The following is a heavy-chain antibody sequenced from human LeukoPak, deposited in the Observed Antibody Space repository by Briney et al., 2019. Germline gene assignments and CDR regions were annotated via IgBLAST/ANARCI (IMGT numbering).Heavy chain of an antibody. CDR2: IKQDGSEK. D-gene: IGHD3-22*01. CDR1: GFIFRNAW. CDR3: ARDGGPNYYDSSGYYSNDY. V-gene: IGHV3-7*01. Sequence: GGSLRLSCAASGFIFRNAWMTWVRQAPGKGLEWVANIKQDGSEKYYVDSVKGRFTISRDNAKNSLYLQMNSLRAEDTAVYYCARDGGPNYYDSSGYYSNDYWGQGTLVTVSS. J-gene: IGHJ4*02.